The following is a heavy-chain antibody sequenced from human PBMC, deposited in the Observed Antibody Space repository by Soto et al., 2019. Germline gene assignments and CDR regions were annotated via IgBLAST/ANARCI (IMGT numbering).Heavy chain of an antibody. D-gene: IGHD2-2*01. V-gene: IGHV3-23*01. CDR3: PTVTIWPLDY. J-gene: IGHJ4*02. CDR2: VSGSGGTT. CDR1: GCTFRSYA. Sequence: PLGPQRLSCAASGCTFRSYAMSWVRQDQGKGLELVSVVSGSGGTTFYADSVKGRSTISRDNSKNTLYVQMNSLSADDTAVYYCPTVTIWPLDYWGQGTLVTVSS.